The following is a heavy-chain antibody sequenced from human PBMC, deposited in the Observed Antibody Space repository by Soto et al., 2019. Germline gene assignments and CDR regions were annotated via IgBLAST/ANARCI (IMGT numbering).Heavy chain of an antibody. CDR2: ISAYNGNT. CDR1: VYTFTSYG. V-gene: IGHV1-18*01. CDR3: ARVRSSWMNYYFDY. D-gene: IGHD6-13*01. J-gene: IGHJ4*02. Sequence: ASVKVSCKASVYTFTSYGISWVRQDPGQGLEWMGWISAYNGNTNYAQKLQGRVTMTTDTSTSTAYMELRSLRSDDTAVYYCARVRSSWMNYYFDYWGQGTLVTVSS.